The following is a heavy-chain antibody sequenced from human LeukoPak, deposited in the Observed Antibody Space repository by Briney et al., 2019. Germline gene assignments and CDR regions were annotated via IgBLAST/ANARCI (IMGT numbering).Heavy chain of an antibody. V-gene: IGHV4-59*01. J-gene: IGHJ4*02. CDR2: IYYTGTT. CDR3: ASKSTDHGELRFDY. Sequence: PSETLSLTCTISGDSTNTYFWSWIRQPPGKGLEWIGYIYYTGTTNYNPSLKSRVTISVDTSKNQFSLKVSSVTAADTGVYYCASKSTDHGELRFDYWGQGTLVTVSS. CDR1: GDSTNTYF. D-gene: IGHD4-17*01.